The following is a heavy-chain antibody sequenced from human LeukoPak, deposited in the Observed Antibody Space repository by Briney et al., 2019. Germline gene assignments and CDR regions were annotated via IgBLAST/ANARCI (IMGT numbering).Heavy chain of an antibody. J-gene: IGHJ5*02. Sequence: AGGSLRLSCAASGFTFSSYGMNWVRQAPGRGLEWVSSISSSSSYIYYADSVKGRFTISRENAKNSLYLQMNSLRAEDTAVYYCAGVGISSTMTAWFDPWGQGTLVTVSS. D-gene: IGHD6-13*01. CDR3: AGVGISSTMTAWFDP. CDR1: GFTFSSYG. V-gene: IGHV3-21*01. CDR2: ISSSSSYI.